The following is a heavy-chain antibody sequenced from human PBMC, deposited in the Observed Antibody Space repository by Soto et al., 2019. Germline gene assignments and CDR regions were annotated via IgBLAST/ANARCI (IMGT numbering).Heavy chain of an antibody. V-gene: IGHV4-34*01. J-gene: IGHJ6*02. D-gene: IGHD6-13*01. CDR2: INHSGST. CDR3: ATDQKQQLPYYYYGMDV. CDR1: GGSFSGYY. Sequence: PSETLSLTCAVYGGSFSGYYWSWIRQPPGKGLEWIGEINHSGSTNYNPSLKSRVTISVDTSKNQFSLKLSSVTAADTAVYYCATDQKQQLPYYYYGMDVWGQGTTVTVSS.